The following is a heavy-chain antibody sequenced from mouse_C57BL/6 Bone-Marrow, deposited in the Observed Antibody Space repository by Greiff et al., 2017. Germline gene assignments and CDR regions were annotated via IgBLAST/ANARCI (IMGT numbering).Heavy chain of an antibody. D-gene: IGHD1-1*01. CDR3: ERRDYGSSWYFGV. CDR2: ISSGSSTI. J-gene: IGHJ1*03. Sequence: EVKVVESGGGLVKPGGSLKLSCAASGFTFSDYGMHWVRQAPEKGLEWVASISSGSSTIYYADTVKGRFTISRDKAKNTLFLQITRLRSEDTAMYYCERRDYGSSWYFGVWGTGTTVTVSS. V-gene: IGHV5-17*01. CDR1: GFTFSDYG.